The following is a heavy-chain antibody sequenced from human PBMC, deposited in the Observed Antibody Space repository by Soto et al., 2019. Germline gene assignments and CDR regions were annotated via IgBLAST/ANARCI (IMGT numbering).Heavy chain of an antibody. CDR3: FLGLAQGYYYAMDV. V-gene: IGHV3-30*04. Sequence: GGSLRLSCTASGFAFSTYMMHWVRQAPGKGLECVATISHDGRNEYFADSVKGRFTVSRDNFRNTLYLQMTSLRAEDTAVYYCFLGLAQGYYYAMDVWGQGTTVTVS. J-gene: IGHJ6*02. CDR1: GFAFSTYM. CDR2: ISHDGRNE. D-gene: IGHD3-3*01.